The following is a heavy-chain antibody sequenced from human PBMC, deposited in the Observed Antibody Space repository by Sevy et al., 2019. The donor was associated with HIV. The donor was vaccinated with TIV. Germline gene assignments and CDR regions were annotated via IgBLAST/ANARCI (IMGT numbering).Heavy chain of an antibody. J-gene: IGHJ4*02. CDR3: ARGPPTYYGSGSYFDY. V-gene: IGHV4-61*02. CDR1: GGSISSGNDY. CDR2: IYTSGST. Sequence: SETLSLTCTVSGGSISSGNDYWSWIRQPAGKGLEWIGRIYTSGSTNYNPSLKSRVTMSVDTSKNQFSLKLSSVTAADTAVYYCARGPPTYYGSGSYFDYWGQGTLVTVSS. D-gene: IGHD3-10*01.